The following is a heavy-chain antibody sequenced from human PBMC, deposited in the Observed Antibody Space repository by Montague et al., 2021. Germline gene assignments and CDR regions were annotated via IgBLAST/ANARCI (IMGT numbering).Heavy chain of an antibody. V-gene: IGHV4-59*12. Sequence: SETLSLTCSVSGDSITGYYWSWIRLPPGKGLEWIGYVYSSGCTSYNPSLKSRVIISVESAKNQISLTLNSATAADTAVYYCARGHGYDSSWFYWGQGTLIFVSA. CDR2: VYSSGCT. CDR1: GDSITGYY. CDR3: ARGHGYDSSWFY. D-gene: IGHD6-13*01. J-gene: IGHJ4*02.